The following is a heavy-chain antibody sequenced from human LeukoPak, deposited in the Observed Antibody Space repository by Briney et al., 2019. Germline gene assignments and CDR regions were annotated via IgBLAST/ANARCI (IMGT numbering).Heavy chain of an antibody. J-gene: IGHJ3*02. CDR1: GFTFDDYA. Sequence: SLRLSCAASGFTFDDYAMHWVRQAPGKGLEWVSGISWNSGSIGYADSVKGRFTISRDNAKNSLYLQMNSLRAEDMALYYCAKGREYQLLSDAFDIWGQGTMVTVSS. V-gene: IGHV3-9*03. CDR2: ISWNSGSI. CDR3: AKGREYQLLSDAFDI. D-gene: IGHD2-2*01.